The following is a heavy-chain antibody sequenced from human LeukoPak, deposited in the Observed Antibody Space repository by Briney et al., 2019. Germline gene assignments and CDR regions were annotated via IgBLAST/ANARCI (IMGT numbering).Heavy chain of an antibody. V-gene: IGHV3-30*04. J-gene: IGHJ4*02. D-gene: IGHD2-21*02. Sequence: GGSLRLSCAASGFTFSLYTMHWVRQAPGKGLEWVAVISYDGSDKYYADSVKGRFTISRDNSKNTLFLQMNSLRAEDTAVYFCARDVGGRDTFDYWGQGTLVTVSS. CDR2: ISYDGSDK. CDR1: GFTFSLYT. CDR3: ARDVGGRDTFDY.